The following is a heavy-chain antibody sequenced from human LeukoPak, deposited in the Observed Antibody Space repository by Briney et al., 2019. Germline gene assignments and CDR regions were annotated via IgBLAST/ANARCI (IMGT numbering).Heavy chain of an antibody. Sequence: ASVKVSCQASGYTFSNHDFDWVRQAPGQGLEWMGWMNPNSGATGYAQKFQGRVTMTRDTSISTAYMELSRLRSDDTAVYYCAREDIVLMVYETWGQGTLVTVSS. CDR1: GYTFSNHD. CDR2: MNPNSGAT. D-gene: IGHD2-8*01. J-gene: IGHJ5*02. V-gene: IGHV1-8*01. CDR3: AREDIVLMVYET.